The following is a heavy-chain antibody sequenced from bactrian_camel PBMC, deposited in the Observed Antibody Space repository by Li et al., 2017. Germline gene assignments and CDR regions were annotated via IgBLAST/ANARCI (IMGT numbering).Heavy chain of an antibody. CDR3: AAARTVYAGDVLGKNQYEY. J-gene: IGHJ4*01. V-gene: IGHV3S1*01. D-gene: IGHD3*01. CDR1: GPTHSSYC. CDR2: IYLGAGKT. Sequence: HVQLVESGGASVQAGGSLNLSCAISGPTHSSYCMAWFRQSPGKEREGVASIYLGAGKTYYADSVKGRFTISRDNAKNTLSLHMTNLTPEDSATYYCAAARTVYAGDVLGKNQYEYWGQGTQVT.